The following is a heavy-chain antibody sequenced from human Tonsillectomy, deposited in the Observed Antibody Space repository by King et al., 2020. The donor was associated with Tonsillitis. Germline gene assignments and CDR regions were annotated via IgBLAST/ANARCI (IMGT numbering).Heavy chain of an antibody. CDR3: ARDLGGSYYSYGMDV. CDR2: INPSGGST. D-gene: IGHD1-26*01. J-gene: IGHJ6*02. Sequence: QLVQSGAEVKKPGASVKVSFKASGYTFTSYYMHWVRQAPGQGLEWMGIINPSGGSTSYAQKFQGRVTMTRDTSTSTVYMELSSLRSEDTAVYYCARDLGGSYYSYGMDVWGQGTTVTVSS. CDR1: GYTFTSYY. V-gene: IGHV1-46*03.